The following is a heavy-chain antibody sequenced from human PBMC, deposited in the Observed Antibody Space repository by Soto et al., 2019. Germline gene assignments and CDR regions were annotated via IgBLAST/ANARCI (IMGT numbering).Heavy chain of an antibody. CDR3: ARRASSGAATDNWFDP. V-gene: IGHV4-31*03. CDR2: IYYSGST. CDR1: GGSISSGGYY. D-gene: IGHD2-15*01. J-gene: IGHJ5*02. Sequence: QVQLQESGPGLVKPSQTLSLTCTVSGGSISSGGYYWSWIRQHPGKGLEWIGYIYYSGSTYYNPSLKSRVTISVDTSKNQFSRKLSSVTAADTAVYYCARRASSGAATDNWFDPWGQGTLVTVSS.